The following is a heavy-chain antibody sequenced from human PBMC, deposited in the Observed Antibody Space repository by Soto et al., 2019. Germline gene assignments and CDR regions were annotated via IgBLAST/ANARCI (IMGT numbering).Heavy chain of an antibody. V-gene: IGHV4-34*01. CDR1: GGSFSGYY. Sequence: ASETLSLTCFVSGGSFSGYYWSWIRQPPGKGLEWIGEINHRGSTNYTPYLKSRVTISVDTSKNPFSLKLSSVTAADTAVYYCARTQLERRCYFDYWGKGTLGIVSS. CDR2: INHRGST. J-gene: IGHJ4*02. CDR3: ARTQLERRCYFDY. D-gene: IGHD1-1*01.